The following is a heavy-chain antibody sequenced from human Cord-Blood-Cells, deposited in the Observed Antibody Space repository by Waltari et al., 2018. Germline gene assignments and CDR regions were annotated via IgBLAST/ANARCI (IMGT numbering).Heavy chain of an antibody. D-gene: IGHD6-19*01. CDR3: ARADSSGWYYYYYGMDV. CDR1: GGTFSSYA. V-gene: IGHV1-69*01. Sequence: QVQLVQSGAEVKKPGSSVKVSCKASGGTFSSYAISWVRQAPGQGLEWMGGNNPIFGKASNAQEYQGRVTITADESTSTAYMELSSLRSEDTAVYYCARADSSGWYYYYYGMDVWGQGTTVTVSS. J-gene: IGHJ6*02. CDR2: NNPIFGKA.